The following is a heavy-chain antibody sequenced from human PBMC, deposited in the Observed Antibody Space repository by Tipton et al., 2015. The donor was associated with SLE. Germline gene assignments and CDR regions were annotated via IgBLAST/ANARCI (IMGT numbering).Heavy chain of an antibody. J-gene: IGHJ4*02. CDR3: AIGRDGYNVDF. V-gene: IGHV4-34*01. CDR1: GGSFSGYH. Sequence: TLSLTCTLYGGSFSGYHWSWVRQSSGKGLEWIGEINSSGRTNYNPSLESRVTISLSTFKNQLSLTLTSVTAADTAVYYCAIGRDGYNVDFWGQGTLVTVSS. CDR2: INSSGRT. D-gene: IGHD5-24*01.